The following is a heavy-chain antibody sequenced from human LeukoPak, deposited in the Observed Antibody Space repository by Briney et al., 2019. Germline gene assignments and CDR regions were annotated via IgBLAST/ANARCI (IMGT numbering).Heavy chain of an antibody. Sequence: GGSLRLSCAASGFTFSSYEMNWVRQAPGKGLEWVSYISSSGSTIYYADSVKGRFTISRDNAKNSLYLQMNSLRAEDTAVYYCARGYNDYVWGSYRNYFDYWGQGTLVTVSS. CDR1: GFTFSSYE. D-gene: IGHD3-16*02. CDR2: ISSSGSTI. CDR3: ARGYNDYVWGSYRNYFDY. V-gene: IGHV3-48*03. J-gene: IGHJ4*02.